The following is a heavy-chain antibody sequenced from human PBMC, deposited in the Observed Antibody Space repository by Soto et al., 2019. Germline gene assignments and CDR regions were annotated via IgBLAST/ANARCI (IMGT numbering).Heavy chain of an antibody. CDR3: TRGADGFDY. Sequence: EVQLVESGGDLVQPGGSLRLSCAASGFTFSSYDFHWVRQATGKGLEWVSGIGTAGDTYYAGSVKGRFIMSRENVKNSVYLQMNSLRAGDTAVYYCTRGADGFDYWGQGTLVTVSS. J-gene: IGHJ4*02. D-gene: IGHD3-16*01. CDR2: IGTAGDT. CDR1: GFTFSSYD. V-gene: IGHV3-13*01.